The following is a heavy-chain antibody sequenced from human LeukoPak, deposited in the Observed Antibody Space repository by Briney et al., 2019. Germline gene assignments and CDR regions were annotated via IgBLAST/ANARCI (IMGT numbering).Heavy chain of an antibody. CDR1: GFTFSNYA. CDR2: ISSGGGNK. Sequence: PGGSLRLSCAASGFTFSNYAMHWVRQAPGKGLEWVAVISSGGGNKYYADSVKGRFTISRDNSKNTLYLQMNSLRAEDTAVYYCARLPLTSCYTDYYYYYYMDVWGKGTTVTVSS. V-gene: IGHV3-30-3*01. D-gene: IGHD2-2*02. J-gene: IGHJ6*03. CDR3: ARLPLTSCYTDYYYYYYMDV.